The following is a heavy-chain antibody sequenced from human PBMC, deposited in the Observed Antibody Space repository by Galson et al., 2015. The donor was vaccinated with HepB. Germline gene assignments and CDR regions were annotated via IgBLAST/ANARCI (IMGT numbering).Heavy chain of an antibody. V-gene: IGHV3-23*01. Sequence: SLRLSCAASGFTFSSYAMSWVRQAPGKGLEWVSAISGSGGSTYYANSVKGRFTISRDNSKNTLYLQMNSLRAEDTAVYYCAKAGYYDSSGYYLFLDASYYFDYWGQGTLVTVSS. J-gene: IGHJ4*02. CDR1: GFTFSSYA. D-gene: IGHD3-22*01. CDR3: AKAGYYDSSGYYLFLDASYYFDY. CDR2: ISGSGGST.